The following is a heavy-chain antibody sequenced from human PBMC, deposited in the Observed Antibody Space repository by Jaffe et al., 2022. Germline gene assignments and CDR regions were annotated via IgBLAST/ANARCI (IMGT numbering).Heavy chain of an antibody. CDR1: GGTFSSYA. CDR2: IIPIFGTA. V-gene: IGHV1-69*01. J-gene: IGHJ4*02. Sequence: QVQLVQSGAEVKKPGSSVKVSCKASGGTFSSYAISWVRQAPGQGLEWMGGIIPIFGTANYAQKFQGRVTITADESTSTAYMELSSLRSEDTAVYYCARGGHYDYIWGSYRHFDYWGQGTLVTVSS. D-gene: IGHD3-16*02. CDR3: ARGGHYDYIWGSYRHFDY.